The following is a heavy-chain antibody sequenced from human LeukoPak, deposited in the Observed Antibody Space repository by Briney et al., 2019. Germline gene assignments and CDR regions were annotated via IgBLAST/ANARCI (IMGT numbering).Heavy chain of an antibody. CDR2: IYYSGST. J-gene: IGHJ4*02. CDR1: GGSISSYY. V-gene: IGHV4-59*08. CDR3: ARQSRAYYYDSSGYRSPSPSFDY. Sequence: SETLSLTCTVSGGSISSYYWSWIRQPPGKGLEWIGYIYYSGSTNHNPSLKSRVTISVDTSKNQFSLKLSSVTAADTAVYYCARQSRAYYYDSSGYRSPSPSFDYWGQGTLVTVSS. D-gene: IGHD3-22*01.